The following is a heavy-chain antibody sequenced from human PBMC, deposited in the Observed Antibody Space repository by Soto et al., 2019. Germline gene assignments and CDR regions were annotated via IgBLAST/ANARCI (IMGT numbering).Heavy chain of an antibody. V-gene: IGHV1-69*13. CDR3: ARGTDNWNCVPHDY. Sequence: ASVKVSCKASGGTFSSYAISWVRQAPGQGLEWMGGIIPIFGTANYAQKFQGRVTITADESTSTAYMELSSLRSEDTAVYYCARGTDNWNCVPHDYWGQGTLVTVSS. CDR2: IIPIFGTA. CDR1: GGTFSSYA. J-gene: IGHJ4*02. D-gene: IGHD1-7*01.